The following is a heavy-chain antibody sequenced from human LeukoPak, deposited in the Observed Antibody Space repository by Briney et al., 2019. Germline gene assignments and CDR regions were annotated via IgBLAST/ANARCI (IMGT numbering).Heavy chain of an antibody. V-gene: IGHV7-4-1*02. Sequence: GASVKVSCKASGYTFTSYAMNWVRQAPGQGLEWMGWINTNTGNPTYAQGFTGRFVFSLDTSVSTAYLQISSLKAEDTAVYYCARDDSSGYTLWAAFDIWGQGTMVTVSS. CDR1: GYTFTSYA. D-gene: IGHD3-22*01. CDR2: INTNTGNP. J-gene: IGHJ3*02. CDR3: ARDDSSGYTLWAAFDI.